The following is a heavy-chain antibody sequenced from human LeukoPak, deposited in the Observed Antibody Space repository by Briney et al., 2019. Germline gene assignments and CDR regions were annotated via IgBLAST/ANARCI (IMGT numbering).Heavy chain of an antibody. CDR1: GFTFSSYS. V-gene: IGHV4-59*06. CDR3: AQVVPFWSGYQGGRYFDL. J-gene: IGHJ2*01. CDR2: IYYSGST. D-gene: IGHD3-3*01. Sequence: GSLRLSCAASGFTFSSYSMNWVRQAPGKGLEWIGYIYYSGSTYYNPSLKSRVTISVDTSKNQFSLNLSSVTAADTAVYYCAQVVPFWSGYQGGRYFDLWGRGTLVTVSS.